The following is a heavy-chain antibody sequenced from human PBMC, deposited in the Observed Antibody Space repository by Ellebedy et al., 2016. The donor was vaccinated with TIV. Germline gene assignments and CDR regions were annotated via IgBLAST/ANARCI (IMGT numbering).Heavy chain of an antibody. CDR2: IVGSGA. V-gene: IGHV3-23*01. Sequence: PGGSLRLSCAASGFTFSPYAMAWVRQAPGKGLEWVSGIVGSGAQKYADSVKGRFTLSRDNSKKTVDLQMNSLRAEDTAVYFCAKDRTPGDGYWVFDNWGQGTLVSVSS. CDR3: AKDRTPGDGYWVFDN. D-gene: IGHD5-18*01. CDR1: GFTFSPYA. J-gene: IGHJ4*02.